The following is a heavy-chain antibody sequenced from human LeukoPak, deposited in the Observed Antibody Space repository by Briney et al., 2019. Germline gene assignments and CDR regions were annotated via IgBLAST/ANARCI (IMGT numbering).Heavy chain of an antibody. J-gene: IGHJ4*02. CDR3: ASFHGPYDFFDY. D-gene: IGHD3-3*01. V-gene: IGHV4-61*02. CDR1: GGSISRGNYY. CDR2: IYTSGST. Sequence: SETLSLTCTVSGGSISRGNYYWSWIRQPAGKGLEWIGRIYTSGSTNYNPSLKSRVTISVDTSKNQSSLKLSSVTAADTAVYYCASFHGPYDFFDYWGQGTLVTVSS.